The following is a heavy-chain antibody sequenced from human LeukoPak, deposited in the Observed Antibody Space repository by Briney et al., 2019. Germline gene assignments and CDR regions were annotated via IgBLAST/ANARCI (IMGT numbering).Heavy chain of an antibody. D-gene: IGHD2-15*01. J-gene: IGHJ4*02. CDR3: AKDGCSGGSCSFVDY. CDR1: GFTFSSYG. V-gene: IGHV3-30*18. Sequence: GRSLRLSCAASGFTFSSYGMHWVRQAPGKGLEWVAVISYDGNNKYYANSVKGRFTISRDNSKNTLYLQMNSLRAEDTAVYYCAKDGCSGGSCSFVDYWGQGTLVTVSS. CDR2: ISYDGNNK.